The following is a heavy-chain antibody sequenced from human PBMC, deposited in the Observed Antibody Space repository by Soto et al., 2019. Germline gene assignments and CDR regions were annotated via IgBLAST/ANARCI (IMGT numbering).Heavy chain of an antibody. V-gene: IGHV1-18*01. CDR1: GYTFTSYG. Sequence: ASVKVSCKASGYTFTSYGISWVRQAPGQGLEWMGWISAYNGNTNYAQKLQGRVTMTTDTSTSTAYMELRSLRSDDTAVYYCARDDGQWLVLVPLDYWGQGTLVTVSS. D-gene: IGHD6-19*01. J-gene: IGHJ4*02. CDR2: ISAYNGNT. CDR3: ARDDGQWLVLVPLDY.